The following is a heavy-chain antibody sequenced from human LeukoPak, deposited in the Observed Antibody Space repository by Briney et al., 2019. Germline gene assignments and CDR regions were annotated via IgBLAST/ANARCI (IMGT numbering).Heavy chain of an antibody. CDR3: ASFRGSYLNDAFDI. J-gene: IGHJ3*02. CDR2: IYSGGRT. V-gene: IGHV3-53*01. D-gene: IGHD1-26*01. Sequence: PGGSLRLSCAASGFTVSSNYMSWVRQAPGKGLEWVSVIYSGGRTYYADSVKGRFTISRDNSKNTLYLQMNSLRAEDTAVYYCASFRGSYLNDAFDIWGQGTMVTVSS. CDR1: GFTVSSNY.